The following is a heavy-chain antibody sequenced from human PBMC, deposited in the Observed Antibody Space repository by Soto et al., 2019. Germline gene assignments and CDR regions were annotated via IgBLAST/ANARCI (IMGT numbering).Heavy chain of an antibody. CDR1: GGSISSGGYY. Sequence: QVQLQESCTGLVKPSQTLSLTCTVSGGSISSGGYYWSWIRQHPGKGLEWIGYIYYSGSTYYNPSLKSRVTISVDTSKNQFSLKLSSVTAADTAVYYCASRPDSSGPFDYWGQGTLVTVSS. CDR3: ASRPDSSGPFDY. D-gene: IGHD3-22*01. CDR2: IYYSGST. J-gene: IGHJ4*02. V-gene: IGHV4-31*03.